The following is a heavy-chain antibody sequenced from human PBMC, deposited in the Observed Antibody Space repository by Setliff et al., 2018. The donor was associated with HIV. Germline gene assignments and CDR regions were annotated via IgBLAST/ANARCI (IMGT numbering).Heavy chain of an antibody. CDR3: ARGDGTKYYYYYYMDV. Sequence: SETLSLTCTVSGGSISSYYWSWIRQPPGKGLEWIGYIYTSGSTKYNPSLNSRVTISVDTSKDQFSLKLSSVTAADAAVYYCARGDGTKYYYYYYMDVWGKGTTVTVSS. V-gene: IGHV4-4*08. J-gene: IGHJ6*03. D-gene: IGHD1-7*01. CDR2: IYTSGST. CDR1: GGSISSYY.